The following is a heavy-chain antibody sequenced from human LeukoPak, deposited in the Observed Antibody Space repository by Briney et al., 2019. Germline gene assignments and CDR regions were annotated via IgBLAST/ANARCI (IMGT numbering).Heavy chain of an antibody. CDR1: GGSISSSSYY. Sequence: SETLSLTCTVSGGSISSSSYYWGWIRQPPGKGLEWIGSIYYSGSTYYNPSPKSRVTISVDTSKNQFSLKLSSVTAADTAVYYCARRANWGFYFDYWGQGTLVTVSS. J-gene: IGHJ4*02. V-gene: IGHV4-39*01. CDR2: IYYSGST. D-gene: IGHD7-27*01. CDR3: ARRANWGFYFDY.